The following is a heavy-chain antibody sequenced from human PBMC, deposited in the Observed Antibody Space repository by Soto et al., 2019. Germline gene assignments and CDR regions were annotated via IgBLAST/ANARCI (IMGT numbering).Heavy chain of an antibody. D-gene: IGHD3-22*01. CDR2: VYSSGST. CDR1: GGSIRNYY. CDR3: ARLGGYYQSLDT. V-gene: IGHV4-59*08. J-gene: IGHJ5*02. Sequence: SETLSLTCTVSGGSIRNYYWSWIRQPPGKGLEWIGYVYSSGSTHYNPSLQSRVTISADTSMNQISLKLSSVTAADTAFYYCARLGGYYQSLDTWGQGTLVTVSS.